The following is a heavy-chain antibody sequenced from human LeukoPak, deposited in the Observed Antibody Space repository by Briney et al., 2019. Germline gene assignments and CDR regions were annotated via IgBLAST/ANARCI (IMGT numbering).Heavy chain of an antibody. J-gene: IGHJ4*02. CDR2: IYSSGST. D-gene: IGHD3-10*01. Sequence: GGSLRLSCAASGLTVSTDYLSWVRQARWKGVEWVSVIYSSGSTYCADSVKGRLTIYIDNSKNTIYLQMNSLRVEDTAVYYCARDARGSGTYTFDYWGQGTLVTVSS. CDR3: ARDARGSGTYTFDY. CDR1: GLTVSTDY. V-gene: IGHV3-66*01.